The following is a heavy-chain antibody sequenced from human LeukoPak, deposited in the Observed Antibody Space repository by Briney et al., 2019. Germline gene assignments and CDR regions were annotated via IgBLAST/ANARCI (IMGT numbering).Heavy chain of an antibody. CDR2: IYTSGTT. CDR3: ARKRKGAYDFDY. D-gene: IGHD3-16*01. V-gene: IGHV4-4*07. Sequence: SETLSLTCTVSGGSISSYSWSWIRQPAGKGLEWIGHIYTSGTTNYSPSLKSRVAMSVDTSNNQFSLKLSTVTAADTAVYYCARKRKGAYDFDYWGQGTLVTVSS. J-gene: IGHJ4*02. CDR1: GGSISSYS.